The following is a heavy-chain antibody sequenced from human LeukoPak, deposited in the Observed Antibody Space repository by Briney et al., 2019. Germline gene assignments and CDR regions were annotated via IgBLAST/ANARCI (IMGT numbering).Heavy chain of an antibody. CDR3: ARDYYDSSGCYQFPHY. V-gene: IGHV1-18*01. Sequence: ASVKVSCKASGYTFTSYGISWVRQAPGQGLEWMGWISAYNGNTNYAQKLQGRVTMTTDTSTSTAYMELRSLRSDDTAVYYCARDYYDSSGCYQFPHYWGQGTLVTVSS. D-gene: IGHD3-22*01. CDR2: ISAYNGNT. J-gene: IGHJ4*02. CDR1: GYTFTSYG.